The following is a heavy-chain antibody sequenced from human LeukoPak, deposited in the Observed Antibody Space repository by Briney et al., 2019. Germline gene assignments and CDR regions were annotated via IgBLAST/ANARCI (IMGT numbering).Heavy chain of an antibody. CDR1: GYSISSGYY. CDR3: ARAYSSSRKYPPRY. J-gene: IGHJ4*02. Sequence: SETLSLTCTVSGYSISSGYYWGWIRQPPGKGLEWIGSIYHSGSTYYNPSLKSRVTISVDTSKNQFSLKLSSVTATDTAVYYCARAYSSSRKYPPRYWGQGTLVTVSS. D-gene: IGHD6-13*01. V-gene: IGHV4-38-2*02. CDR2: IYHSGST.